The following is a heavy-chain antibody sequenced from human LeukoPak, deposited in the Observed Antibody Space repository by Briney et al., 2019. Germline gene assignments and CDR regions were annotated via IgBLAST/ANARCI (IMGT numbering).Heavy chain of an antibody. V-gene: IGHV1-2*02. CDR2: INPNSGGT. Sequence: ASVKVSCKASGYTFTDYYIHWVRQAPGQGLEWMGWINPNSGGTQNAQKFQGRVTMTRDTSISTAYMELSSLRSDGSAVYYYAKDLGIPSSVSPDWGMDVWGQGTTVTVSS. J-gene: IGHJ6*02. D-gene: IGHD5-18*01. CDR1: GYTFTDYY. CDR3: AKDLGIPSSVSPDWGMDV.